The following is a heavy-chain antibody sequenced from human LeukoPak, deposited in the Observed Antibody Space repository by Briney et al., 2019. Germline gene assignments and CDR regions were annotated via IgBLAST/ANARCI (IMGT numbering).Heavy chain of an antibody. CDR1: GGSISSYY. D-gene: IGHD6-13*01. V-gene: IGHV4-59*12. CDR2: IYYSGST. Sequence: EPSETLSLTCTVSGGSISSYYWSWIGQPPGKGLEWIGYIYYSGSTNYNPSLKSRVTISVDTSKNQFSLKLSSVTAADTAVYYCAREVAAAGNGYWGQGTLVTVSS. J-gene: IGHJ4*02. CDR3: AREVAAAGNGY.